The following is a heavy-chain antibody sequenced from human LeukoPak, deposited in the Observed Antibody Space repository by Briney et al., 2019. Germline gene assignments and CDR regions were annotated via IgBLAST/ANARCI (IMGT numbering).Heavy chain of an antibody. V-gene: IGHV3-23*01. CDR2: ISGSAHRT. CDR1: GFTFSSYS. J-gene: IGHJ6*03. D-gene: IGHD3-9*01. Sequence: QSGGSLRLSCAASGFTFSSYSMNWVRQAPGKGLEWVSSISGSAHRTHYTDSVKGRFTISRDDSKNTLFLQMDSLRVDDTAIYYCVTPQSSCGDICWFMDVWGKGTTVTVSS. CDR3: VTPQSSCGDICWFMDV.